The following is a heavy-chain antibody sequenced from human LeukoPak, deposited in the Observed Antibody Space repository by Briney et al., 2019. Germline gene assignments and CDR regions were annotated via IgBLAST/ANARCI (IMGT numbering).Heavy chain of an antibody. Sequence: SETLSLTCTVSGGSISSYYWSWIRQPPGKGLEWIGYIYYSGSTNYNPSLKSRVTISVDTSKNQFSLKLSSVTAADTAVYYCARQDRSGRFSQSASAFDIWGQGTMVTVSS. CDR2: IYYSGST. V-gene: IGHV4-59*08. D-gene: IGHD3-22*01. J-gene: IGHJ3*02. CDR1: GGSISSYY. CDR3: ARQDRSGRFSQSASAFDI.